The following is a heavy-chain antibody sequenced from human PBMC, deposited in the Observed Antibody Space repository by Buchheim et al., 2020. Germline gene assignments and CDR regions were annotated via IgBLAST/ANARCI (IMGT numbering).Heavy chain of an antibody. CDR3: ARLTWPRGSGKDY. Sequence: QVQLQESGPGLVKPSETLSLTCTVSGGSISSYYWSWIRQPPGKGLEWIGHIYYSGSTNYNPSLTSRVTISVDTSGNQFSLRLTSVTAADTAVYYCARLTWPRGSGKDYWGQGTL. D-gene: IGHD1-14*01. V-gene: IGHV4-59*08. CDR1: GGSISSYY. J-gene: IGHJ4*02. CDR2: IYYSGST.